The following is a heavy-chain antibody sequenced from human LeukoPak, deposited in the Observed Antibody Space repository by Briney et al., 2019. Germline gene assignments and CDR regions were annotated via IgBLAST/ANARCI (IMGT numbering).Heavy chain of an antibody. V-gene: IGHV4-61*01. Sequence: SETLSLTCTVSGGSISSSSYYWGWIRQPPGKGLEWIGYIYYSGSTNYNPSLKSRVTISVDTSKNQFSLKLSSVTAADTAVYYCAREAYYDILTGYSPYNWFDPWGQGTLVTVSS. CDR3: AREAYYDILTGYSPYNWFDP. J-gene: IGHJ5*02. CDR2: IYYSGST. CDR1: GGSISSSSYY. D-gene: IGHD3-9*01.